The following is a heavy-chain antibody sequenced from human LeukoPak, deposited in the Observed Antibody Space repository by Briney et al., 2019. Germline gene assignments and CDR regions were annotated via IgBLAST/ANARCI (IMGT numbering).Heavy chain of an antibody. V-gene: IGHV3-23*01. CDR2: ISGSGGGT. CDR1: GGSISSSNW. Sequence: HPSGTLSLTCAVSGGSISSSNWWSWVRRPPGKGLEWVSAISGSGGGTYYADSVKGRFTISRDNSKNTLYLQMNSLRAEDTAVYYCAKEKHYYYDNSGYYPYYFDYWGQGTLVTVSS. CDR3: AKEKHYYYDNSGYYPYYFDY. J-gene: IGHJ4*02. D-gene: IGHD3-22*01.